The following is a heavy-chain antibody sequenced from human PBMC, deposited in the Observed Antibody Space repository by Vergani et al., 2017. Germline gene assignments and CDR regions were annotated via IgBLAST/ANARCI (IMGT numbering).Heavy chain of an antibody. V-gene: IGHV3-23*01. CDR2: ISGSGGST. CDR1: GFTFSSYA. Sequence: EVQLLESGGGLVQPGGSLRLSCAASGFTFSSYAMSWVRQAPGKGLEWVSAISGSGGSTHYADSVKGRFTISRDNSKNTLYLQLNSLRAEDTAVYYCAKGGTEDDVWSGYYIDGMDVWGQGTTVTVSS. J-gene: IGHJ6*02. D-gene: IGHD3-3*01. CDR3: AKGGTEDDVWSGYYIDGMDV.